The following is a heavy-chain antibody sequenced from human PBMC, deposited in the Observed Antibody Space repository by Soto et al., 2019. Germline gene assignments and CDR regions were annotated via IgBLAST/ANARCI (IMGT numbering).Heavy chain of an antibody. CDR1: GGSISSYY. CDR2: VHHSWGS. D-gene: IGHD3-10*01. V-gene: IGHV4-59*08. CDR3: ARQGFGPLHGLVDV. J-gene: IGHJ6*02. Sequence: VQLQESGPGRVKPSETLSLSCTVSGGSISSYYWSWFRQSPGKRMEWIGYVHHSWGSSYNPSLQSRVAISLDTSKSQFSLKVTSVTATDTAVYYCARQGFGPLHGLVDVWGQGTTVTVSS.